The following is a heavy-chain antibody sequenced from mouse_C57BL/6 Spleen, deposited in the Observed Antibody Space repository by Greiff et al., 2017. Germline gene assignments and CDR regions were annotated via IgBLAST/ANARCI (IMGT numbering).Heavy chain of an antibody. Sequence: QVQLQQSGAELMKPGASVKLSCKATGYTFTGYWIEWVKQRPGHGLEWIGEILPGSGSTNYNEKFKGKATLTADTSSNTAYMQLSSLTTEDSAICYCARPYCLGFDVWGTGTTVTVSS. CDR1: GYTFTGYW. CDR3: ARPYCLGFDV. V-gene: IGHV1-9*01. J-gene: IGHJ1*03. D-gene: IGHD1-1*01. CDR2: ILPGSGST.